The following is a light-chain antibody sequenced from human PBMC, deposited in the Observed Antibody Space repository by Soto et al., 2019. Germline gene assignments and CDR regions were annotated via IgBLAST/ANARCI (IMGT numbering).Light chain of an antibody. Sequence: QSVLTQPPSASGTPGQRVTISCSGSSTSIGSNTVNWYQHLPGTAPRLLIYSNNQRPSGVPGRFSGSKSGTSSSLAISALQSADEAVYYCAQWDGSRTGPVVFGGGTKVTVL. CDR1: STSIGSNT. J-gene: IGLJ2*01. V-gene: IGLV1-44*01. CDR3: AQWDGSRTGPVV. CDR2: SNN.